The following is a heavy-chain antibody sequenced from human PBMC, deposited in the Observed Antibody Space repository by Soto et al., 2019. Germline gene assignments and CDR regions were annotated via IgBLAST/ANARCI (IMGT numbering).Heavy chain of an antibody. V-gene: IGHV5-51*01. CDR1: GYSFTSYW. J-gene: IGHJ5*02. CDR2: IYPGDSDT. D-gene: IGHD6-13*01. CDR3: ARRSSSWYLGRNWFDP. Sequence: GEALKISCKGSGYSFTSYWIGWVRQMPGKGLEWMGIIYPGDSDTGYSPSFQGQVTISADKSISTAYLQWSSLKASDTAMYYCARRSSSWYLGRNWFDPWGQGPLVTVSS.